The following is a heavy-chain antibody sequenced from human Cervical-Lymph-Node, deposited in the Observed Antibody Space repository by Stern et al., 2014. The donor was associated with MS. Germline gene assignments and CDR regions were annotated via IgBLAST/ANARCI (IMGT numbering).Heavy chain of an antibody. Sequence: EVQLVESGGGLVQPGWSLRLSCATSGFRFSEYWMHWVRQAPGKGLVWVSRIKSDGSSDYADSVKGRFTVSRDNAKNTLYLQMNSLRVEDTAVYYCIRDHSPISRGWLFASWGQGALVTVSS. V-gene: IGHV3-74*01. CDR3: IRDHSPISRGWLFAS. CDR1: GFRFSEYW. D-gene: IGHD6-19*01. CDR2: IKSDGSS. J-gene: IGHJ4*02.